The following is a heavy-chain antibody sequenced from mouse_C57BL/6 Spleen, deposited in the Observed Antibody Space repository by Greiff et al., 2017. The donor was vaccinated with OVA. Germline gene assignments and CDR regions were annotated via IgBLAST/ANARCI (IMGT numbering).Heavy chain of an antibody. CDR3: ARSNYYGSDV. CDR2: IDPSDSET. V-gene: IGHV1-52*01. J-gene: IGHJ1*03. CDR1: GYTFTSYW. Sequence: VQLQQPGAELVRPGSSVKLSCKASGYTFTSYWMHWVKQRPIQGLEWIGNIDPSDSETHYNQKFKDKATLTVDKSSSTAYMQLSSLTSEDSAVYYCARSNYYGSDVWGTGTTVTVSS. D-gene: IGHD1-1*01.